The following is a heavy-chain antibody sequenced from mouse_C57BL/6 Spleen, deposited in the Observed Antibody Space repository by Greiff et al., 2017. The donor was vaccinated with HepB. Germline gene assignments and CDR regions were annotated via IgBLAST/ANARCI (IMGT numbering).Heavy chain of an antibody. Sequence: QVQLQQPGAELVKPGASVKMSCKASGYTFTSHWITWVKQRPGQGLEWIGDIYPGSGSTNYNEKFKSKATLTVDTSSSTAYMQLSSLTSEDSAVYYCARRGLLRSSYYFDYWGQGTTLTVSS. J-gene: IGHJ2*01. D-gene: IGHD1-1*01. CDR2: IYPGSGST. CDR3: ARRGLLRSSYYFDY. V-gene: IGHV1-55*01. CDR1: GYTFTSHW.